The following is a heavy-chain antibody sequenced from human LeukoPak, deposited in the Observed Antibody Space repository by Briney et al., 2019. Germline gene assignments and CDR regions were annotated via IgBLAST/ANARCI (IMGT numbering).Heavy chain of an antibody. CDR1: GFTFSSYG. J-gene: IGHJ4*02. D-gene: IGHD6-19*01. V-gene: IGHV3-30*18. Sequence: PGRSLRLSCAASGFTFSSYGMHWVRQAPGKGLEWVAVISNDGSKKYSADSVKGRFTISRDNSKNTLYLQMNSLRAEDTAEYYCAKHIAVATFDCWGQGTLVTVSS. CDR3: AKHIAVATFDC. CDR2: ISNDGSKK.